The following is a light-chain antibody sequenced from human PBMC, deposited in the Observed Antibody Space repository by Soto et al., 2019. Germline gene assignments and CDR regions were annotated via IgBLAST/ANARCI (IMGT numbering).Light chain of an antibody. CDR3: LQYSSSPRT. J-gene: IGKJ1*01. Sequence: EIVLTQSPGTLSLSPGEGGTLSCRASQSLRSSYLAWYQQKPGQAPRLLIYGASRRATGIPDRFSGSGSGTDFTLTINRLEPEDFAVYYCLQYSSSPRTFGQGTKVEVK. CDR1: QSLRSSY. CDR2: GAS. V-gene: IGKV3-20*01.